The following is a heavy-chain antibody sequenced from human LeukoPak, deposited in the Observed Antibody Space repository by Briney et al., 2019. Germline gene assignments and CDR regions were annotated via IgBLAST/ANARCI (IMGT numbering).Heavy chain of an antibody. J-gene: IGHJ6*03. D-gene: IGHD2-8*01. CDR2: IQYDGSNA. CDR1: RFAFSSYG. V-gene: IGHV3-30*02. CDR3: AKDRCSNGVGCYYYYMDV. Sequence: GGSLRLSCAASRFAFSSYGMHWVRQAPGKGLEWVAYIQYDGSNAQYADSVKGRFSISRDSSKNILYLQMISLRAEDTAVYYCAKDRCSNGVGCYYYYMDVWGKGTTVTISS.